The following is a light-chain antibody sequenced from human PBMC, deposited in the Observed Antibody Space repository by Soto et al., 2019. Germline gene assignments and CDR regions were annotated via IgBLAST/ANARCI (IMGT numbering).Light chain of an antibody. CDR3: SSYTATNTYV. CDR2: EVS. Sequence: QSALTQPASVSGSPGQSITISCTGTSSDIRSYNYVSWYQQHPGKAPKLMLSEVSNRPSVVSDRFSVSNSGNTAYLTISGLQAEDEADYYCSSYTATNTYVFGTGTKLTVL. V-gene: IGLV2-14*01. CDR1: SSDIRSYNY. J-gene: IGLJ1*01.